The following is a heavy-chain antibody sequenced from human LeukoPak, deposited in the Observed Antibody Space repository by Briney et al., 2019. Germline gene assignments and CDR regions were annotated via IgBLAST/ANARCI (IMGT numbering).Heavy chain of an antibody. Sequence: PGGSLRLSCAASGFTFDTYWMTWVRQAPGKGLEWVANIKKDGSEKFYVDSVKGRFTISRDNTRNSLYLQMNSLRAEDTAVYYCAREFAGAYFARLDSWGQGTLVTASS. CDR2: IKKDGSEK. CDR1: GFTFDTYW. J-gene: IGHJ4*02. D-gene: IGHD2/OR15-2a*01. CDR3: AREFAGAYFARLDS. V-gene: IGHV3-7*01.